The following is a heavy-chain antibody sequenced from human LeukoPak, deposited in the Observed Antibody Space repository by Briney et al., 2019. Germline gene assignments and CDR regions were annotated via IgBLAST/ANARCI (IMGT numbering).Heavy chain of an antibody. D-gene: IGHD6-19*01. Sequence: PGGSLRLSCAASGFTFDDYGMSWVRQAPGKGLEWVSGINWNGDSTGYADSVKGRFTISRDNAKNSLYLQMNSLRAEDTALYHCASASRTRQYVFDIWGQGTMVTVSS. CDR2: INWNGDST. V-gene: IGHV3-20*01. CDR3: ASASRTRQYVFDI. J-gene: IGHJ3*02. CDR1: GFTFDDYG.